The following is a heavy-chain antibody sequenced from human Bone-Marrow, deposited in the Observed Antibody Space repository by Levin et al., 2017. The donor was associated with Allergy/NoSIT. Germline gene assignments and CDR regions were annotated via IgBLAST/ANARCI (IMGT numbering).Heavy chain of an antibody. CDR2: ISYDGSNK. J-gene: IGHJ4*02. CDR1: GFTFSSYA. V-gene: IGHV3-30-3*01. CDR3: ARGISGRLGQIDY. D-gene: IGHD1/OR15-1a*01. Sequence: LSLTCASSGFTFSSYAMHWVRQAPGKGLEWVAVISYDGSNKYYADSVKGRFTISRDNSKNTLYLQINSLRAEDTAVYYCARGISGRLGQIDYWGQGTLVTVSS.